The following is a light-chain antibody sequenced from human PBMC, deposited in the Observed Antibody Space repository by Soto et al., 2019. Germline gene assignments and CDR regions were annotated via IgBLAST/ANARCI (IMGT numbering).Light chain of an antibody. Sequence: EIVLTQSPGTLSLSPGERATFSCRTSQTINTEFLAWYQQRPGLAPRLLIHGTSNRATGIPDRFSGSGSGPAFPLTISAMELDDFALYYCPRYGGSPRYAFGQGTKLEI. CDR2: GTS. V-gene: IGKV3-20*01. CDR1: QTINTEF. J-gene: IGKJ2*01. CDR3: PRYGGSPRYA.